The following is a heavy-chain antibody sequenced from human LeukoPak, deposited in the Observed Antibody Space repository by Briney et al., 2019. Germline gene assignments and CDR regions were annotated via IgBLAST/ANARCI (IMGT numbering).Heavy chain of an antibody. Sequence: SVKVSCKASGGTFSSYAISWVRQAPGQGLEWMGGIIPIFGTANYAQKFQGRVTISADESTSTAYMELSSLRSEDTAVYYCARAGDDEHYYYYYMDVWGKGTTVTVSS. CDR1: GGTFSSYA. V-gene: IGHV1-69*13. CDR3: ARAGDDEHYYYYYMDV. CDR2: IIPIFGTA. J-gene: IGHJ6*03. D-gene: IGHD2-21*02.